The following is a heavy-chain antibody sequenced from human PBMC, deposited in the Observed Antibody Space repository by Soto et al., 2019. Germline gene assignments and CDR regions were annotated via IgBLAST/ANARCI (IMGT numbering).Heavy chain of an antibody. V-gene: IGHV4-31*03. CDR1: GGSIRSGGYY. Sequence: SWETLSLTCTVSGGSIRSGGYYWSWIRQHPGKGLEWIGYIYYSGSTYYNPSLKSRVTISVDTSKNQFSLKLSSVTAADTAVYYCAREPSLNWFDPWGQGTLVTVSS. CDR2: IYYSGST. CDR3: AREPSLNWFDP. J-gene: IGHJ5*02.